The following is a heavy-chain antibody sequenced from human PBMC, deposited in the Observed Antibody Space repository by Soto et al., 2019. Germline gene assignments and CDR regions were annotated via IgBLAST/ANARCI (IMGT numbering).Heavy chain of an antibody. CDR2: IYYSGST. D-gene: IGHD6-13*01. J-gene: IGHJ4*02. Sequence: SETLSLTSTVSGGSISSGGYYWSWIRQHPGKGLEWIGYIYYSGSTYYNPSLKSRVTISVDTSKNQFSLKLSSVTAADTAVYYCARDHGIAAAGCFDYWGQGTLVTVS. CDR3: ARDHGIAAAGCFDY. V-gene: IGHV4-31*03. CDR1: GGSISSGGYY.